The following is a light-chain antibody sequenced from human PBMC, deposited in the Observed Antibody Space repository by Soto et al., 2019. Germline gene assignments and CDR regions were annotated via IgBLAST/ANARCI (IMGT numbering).Light chain of an antibody. J-gene: IGKJ1*01. Sequence: EIVLTQSPGTLSLSPGERATLSCRASQSVSSNFLAWYQQKPGQAPRLLIYGASSRATGIPDRFSGRGSGTDFTLTISRLEPEDFAVYYCPQYNNWPRTFGQGTKV. CDR2: GAS. V-gene: IGKV3-20*01. CDR1: QSVSSNF. CDR3: PQYNNWPRT.